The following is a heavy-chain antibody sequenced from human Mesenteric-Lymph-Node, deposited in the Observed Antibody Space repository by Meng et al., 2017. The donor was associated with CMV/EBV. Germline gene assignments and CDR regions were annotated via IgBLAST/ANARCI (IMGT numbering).Heavy chain of an antibody. CDR2: IKSKTDGGTT. Sequence: GESLKISCAASGFTFSSLGMNWVRQAPGKGLEWVGRIKSKTDGGTTDYAAPVKGRFTISRDDSKNTLYLQMNSLKTEDTAVYYCAKDLDYGGVTDGLDMWGQGTMVTVSS. D-gene: IGHD4-17*01. J-gene: IGHJ3*02. V-gene: IGHV3-15*01. CDR3: AKDLDYGGVTDGLDM. CDR1: GFTFSSLG.